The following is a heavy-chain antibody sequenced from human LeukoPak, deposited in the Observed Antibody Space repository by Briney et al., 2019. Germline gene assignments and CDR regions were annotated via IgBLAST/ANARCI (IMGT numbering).Heavy chain of an antibody. V-gene: IGHV1-69*05. CDR1: GGTFSSYA. J-gene: IGHJ6*03. CDR2: IIPIFGTA. CDR3: ARTVDTAMERENYCYMDV. Sequence: GSSVKVSCKASGGTFSSYAISWVRQAPGQGLEWMGGIIPIFGTANYAQKFQGRVTITTDESTSTAYMELSSLRSEDTAVYYCARTVDTAMERENYCYMDVWGKGTTVAVSS. D-gene: IGHD5-18*01.